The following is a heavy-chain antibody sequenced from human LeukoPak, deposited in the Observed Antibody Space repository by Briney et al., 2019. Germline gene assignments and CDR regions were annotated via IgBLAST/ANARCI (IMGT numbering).Heavy chain of an antibody. CDR2: IYYSGST. V-gene: IGHV4-59*08. Sequence: SETLSLTCTVPGGSISSYYWSWIRQPPGKGLEWTGYIYYSGSTNYNPSLKSRVTISVDTSKNQFSLKLSSVTAADTAVYYCARHGTGKYYFDYWGQGTLVTVSS. CDR3: ARHGTGKYYFDY. D-gene: IGHD1-7*01. J-gene: IGHJ4*02. CDR1: GGSISSYY.